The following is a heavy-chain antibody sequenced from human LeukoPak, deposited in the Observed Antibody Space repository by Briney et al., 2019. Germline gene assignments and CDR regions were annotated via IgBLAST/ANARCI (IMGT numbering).Heavy chain of an antibody. J-gene: IGHJ5*02. Sequence: GESLKISCKGSGYSFTSYWIGWVRQIPGKGLEWMGIIYPGDSDTRYSPSFQGQVTISADKSISTAYLQWSSLKASDTAMYYCARASYYYDSSGLSWFDPWGQGTLVTVSS. CDR2: IYPGDSDT. V-gene: IGHV5-51*01. CDR1: GYSFTSYW. D-gene: IGHD3-22*01. CDR3: ARASYYYDSSGLSWFDP.